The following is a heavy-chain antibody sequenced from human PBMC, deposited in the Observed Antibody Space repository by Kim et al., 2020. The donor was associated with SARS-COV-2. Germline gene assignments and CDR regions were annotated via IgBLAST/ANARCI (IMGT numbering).Heavy chain of an antibody. V-gene: IGHV3-30*18. CDR2: ISYDGSNK. D-gene: IGHD3-22*01. CDR3: AKGGLHYDSSGDYYYYSVMDV. CDR1: GFTFSSYG. J-gene: IGHJ6*02. Sequence: GGSLRLSCAASGFTFSSYGMHWVRQAPGKGLEWVAVISYDGSNKYYADSVKGRFTISRDNSKNKNTLYLQMNSLGAEDTAVYYCAKGGLHYDSSGDYYYYSVMDVWGQGTTVTVSS.